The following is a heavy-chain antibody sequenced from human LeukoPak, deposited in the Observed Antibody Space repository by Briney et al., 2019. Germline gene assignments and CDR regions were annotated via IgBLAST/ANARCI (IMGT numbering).Heavy chain of an antibody. CDR3: ARPKPYFCSGGSCYSGRGAFDI. J-gene: IGHJ3*02. CDR2: INHSGST. V-gene: IGHV4-34*01. D-gene: IGHD2-15*01. CDR1: GGSFSGYY. Sequence: SETLSLTCAVYGGSFSGYYWSWIRQPPGKGLEWIGEINHSGSTNYNPSLKSRVTISVDTSKNQFSLKLSSVTAADTAVYYCARPKPYFCSGGSCYSGRGAFDIWGEGTMVTVSS.